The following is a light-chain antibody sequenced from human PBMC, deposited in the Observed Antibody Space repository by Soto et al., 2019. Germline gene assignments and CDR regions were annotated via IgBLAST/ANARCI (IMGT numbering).Light chain of an antibody. J-gene: IGKJ1*01. V-gene: IGKV1-5*03. CDR3: QQYNVHSPWT. Sequence: DIQMTQSPSTLSASVGDRVTITCRASQSVSTWLAWYQQKPGKAPHLLIFKASTLESGVPSRFSGSGSGTEFTLTITSLQPDDFATYYCQQYNVHSPWTFGQGTKVDIK. CDR1: QSVSTW. CDR2: KAS.